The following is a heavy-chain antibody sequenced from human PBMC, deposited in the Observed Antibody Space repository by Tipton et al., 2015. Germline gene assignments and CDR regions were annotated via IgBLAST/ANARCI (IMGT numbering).Heavy chain of an antibody. CDR3: ARALFYGGNTDWYFDL. J-gene: IGHJ2*01. Sequence: TLSLTCTVSGGSISSSSYYWAWIRQPPGKGLEWIGSLYFSGTTYYNPSLKSRVTISIDRFKNQFSLKLSSVTAADTAVYYCARALFYGGNTDWYFDLWGRGTLVTVSS. D-gene: IGHD4-23*01. CDR1: GGSISSSSYY. CDR2: LYFSGTT. V-gene: IGHV4-39*01.